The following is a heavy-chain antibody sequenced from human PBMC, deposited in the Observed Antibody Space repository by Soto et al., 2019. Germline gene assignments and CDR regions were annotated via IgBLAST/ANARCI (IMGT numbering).Heavy chain of an antibody. CDR1: GASISRGGSS. CDR2: VYHNGIT. J-gene: IGHJ6*02. D-gene: IGHD3-10*01. V-gene: IGHV4-30-2*01. CDR3: ARGLAVRGSYGLDV. Sequence: LSLTCAVSGASISRGGSSWSWIRQAPGTGLEWIGYVYHNGITNYNPSLKSRVTISVDKSQNQFSLSLNSVTAADTAVYYCARGLAVRGSYGLDVWGQGTTVTVSS.